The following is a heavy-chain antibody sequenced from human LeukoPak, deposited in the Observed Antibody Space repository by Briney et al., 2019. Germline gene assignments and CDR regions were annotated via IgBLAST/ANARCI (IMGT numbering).Heavy chain of an antibody. CDR1: GFTFSSYA. CDR2: ISGSGGST. D-gene: IGHD3-22*01. J-gene: IGHJ4*02. V-gene: IGHV3-23*01. CDR3: AKGTAKDYYDSSGYYYPFDY. Sequence: GGSLRLSCAASGFTFSSYAMSWVRQAPGKGLEWVSAISGSGGSTYYADSVKGRFTISRDNSKNTLYLQMNSLRAEDTAVYYCAKGTAKDYYDSSGYYYPFDYWGQGTLVTVSS.